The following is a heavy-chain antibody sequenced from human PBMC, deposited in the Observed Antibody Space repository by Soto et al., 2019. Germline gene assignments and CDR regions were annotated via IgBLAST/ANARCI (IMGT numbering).Heavy chain of an antibody. CDR2: IRSKANSYAT. Sequence: GGSLRLSCAASGFTFSGSAMHWVRQASGKGLEWVGRIRSKANSYATAYAASVKGRFTISRDDSKNTAYLQMNSLKTEDTAVYYCTRHGDCSSTSCYFNFDYWGQGTLVTVSS. V-gene: IGHV3-73*01. CDR1: GFTFSGSA. J-gene: IGHJ4*02. CDR3: TRHGDCSSTSCYFNFDY. D-gene: IGHD2-2*01.